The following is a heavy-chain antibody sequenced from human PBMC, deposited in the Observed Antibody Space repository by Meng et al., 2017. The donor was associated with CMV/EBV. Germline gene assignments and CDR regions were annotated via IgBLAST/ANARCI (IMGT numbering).Heavy chain of an antibody. CDR1: ACTFSSYW. J-gene: IGHJ4*02. Sequence: SLVWEASACTFSSYWMHWVRQAPGKGLVWVSGINRDATTTMYADSVKGRFTISRDNAKNTLYLQMNGLRAEDTAVYYCARAYDEWGRGTLVTVSS. CDR3: ARAYDE. CDR2: INRDATTT. V-gene: IGHV3-74*03.